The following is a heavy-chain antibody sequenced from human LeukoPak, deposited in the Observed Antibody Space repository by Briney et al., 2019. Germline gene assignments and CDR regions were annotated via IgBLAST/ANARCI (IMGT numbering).Heavy chain of an antibody. Sequence: PSETLSLTCAVSGGSISSNNWWSWVRQPPGKGLEWIGEIYNSGSTNYNPSLKSRVIISVDKSKNQFSLRLSSVTAADTAVYYCARSGNSWYFDLWGRGTLVTVSS. J-gene: IGHJ2*01. CDR1: GGSISSNNW. CDR2: IYNSGST. D-gene: IGHD4-23*01. V-gene: IGHV4-4*02. CDR3: ARSGNSWYFDL.